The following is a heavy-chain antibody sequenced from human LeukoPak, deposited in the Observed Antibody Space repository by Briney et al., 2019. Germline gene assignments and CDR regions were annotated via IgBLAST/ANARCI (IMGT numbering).Heavy chain of an antibody. CDR1: GISLSNYG. J-gene: IGHJ4*02. D-gene: IGHD3-22*01. CDR2: ISGSGGGT. V-gene: IGHV3-23*01. CDR3: EKRGVVIRVILVGFHKEAYYFDS. Sequence: GGSLRLSCAVAGISLSNYGMSWVRQAPGKGLEWVAGISGSGGGTNYADSVKGRFTISRDNPKNTLYLQMNRLRAEDTAVYFCEKRGVVIRVILVGFHKEAYYFDSWGQGALVTVSS.